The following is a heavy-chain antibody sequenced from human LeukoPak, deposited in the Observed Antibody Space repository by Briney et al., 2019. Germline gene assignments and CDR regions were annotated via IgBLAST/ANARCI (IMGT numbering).Heavy chain of an antibody. D-gene: IGHD6-19*01. Sequence: GASVKVSCKASGYTFTTYGLSWVRQAPGQGLEWMGWISAYNGNTKYAQRLQGRVTMTRNTSISTAYMELSSLRSEDTAVYYCARGLGRRSSGSGFDPWGQGTLVTVSS. CDR1: GYTFTTYG. CDR3: ARGLGRRSSGSGFDP. V-gene: IGHV1-18*01. CDR2: ISAYNGNT. J-gene: IGHJ5*02.